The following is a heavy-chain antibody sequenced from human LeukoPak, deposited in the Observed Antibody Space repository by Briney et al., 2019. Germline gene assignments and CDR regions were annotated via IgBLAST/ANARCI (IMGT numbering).Heavy chain of an antibody. Sequence: SVKVSCKASGGTFSSYTISWVRQAPGQGLEWMGRIIPIFGIANYAQNFQSRVTITADKSTRTAYMELSSLRSEDTAVYYCARSGSGEDIVVVPTTYSYYYGMDVWGQGTTVTVSS. V-gene: IGHV1-69*02. J-gene: IGHJ6*02. D-gene: IGHD2-2*01. CDR3: ARSGSGEDIVVVPTTYSYYYGMDV. CDR2: IIPIFGIA. CDR1: GGTFSSYT.